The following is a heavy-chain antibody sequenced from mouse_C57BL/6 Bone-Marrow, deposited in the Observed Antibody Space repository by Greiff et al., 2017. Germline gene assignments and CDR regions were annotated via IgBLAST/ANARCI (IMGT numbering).Heavy chain of an antibody. CDR2: IDPETGGT. J-gene: IGHJ2*01. Sequence: QVQLQQSGAELVRPGASVTLSCKASGYTFTDYEMHWVKQTPVHGLEWIGAIDPETGGTAYNQKFKGKAILTADKSSSTAYMELRSLTSEDSAVYYCTREKKYPDYWGQGTTLTVSS. CDR1: GYTFTDYE. V-gene: IGHV1-15*01. CDR3: TREKKYPDY. D-gene: IGHD5-1*01.